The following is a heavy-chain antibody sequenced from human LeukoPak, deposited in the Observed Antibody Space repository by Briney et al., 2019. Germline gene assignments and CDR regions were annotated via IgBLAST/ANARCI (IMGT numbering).Heavy chain of an antibody. D-gene: IGHD3-22*01. CDR1: GFTFSSYW. J-gene: IGHJ4*02. V-gene: IGHV3-7*01. CDR3: ARGYYYDSSGYTFDY. CDR2: IKQDGSEK. Sequence: PGGSLRLSCAASGFTFSSYWMSWVRQAPGKGLEWVANIKQDGSEKYYVDSVKGRFTISRDNAKNSLYLQMNSLRAEDTAVYYCARGYYYDSSGYTFDYWGQGTLVTVSS.